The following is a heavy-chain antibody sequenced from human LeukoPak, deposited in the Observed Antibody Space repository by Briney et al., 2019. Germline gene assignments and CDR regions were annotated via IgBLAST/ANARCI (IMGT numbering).Heavy chain of an antibody. J-gene: IGHJ4*02. CDR3: AGDTYGSDY. D-gene: IGHD3-10*01. CDR2: IYYSGST. V-gene: IGHV4-59*01. CDR1: GDSINNYY. Sequence: PSETLSLTCTVSGDSINNYYWNWIRQPPGKGLEWIGYIYYSGSTNHNPSLKSRVTISIDTSKNQFSLKLRSVTAADTAMYYCAGDTYGSDYWGQGTRVTVSS.